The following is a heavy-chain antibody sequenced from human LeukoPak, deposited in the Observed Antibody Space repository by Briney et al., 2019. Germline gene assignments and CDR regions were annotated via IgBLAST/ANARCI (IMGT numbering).Heavy chain of an antibody. CDR2: ISYDGSNK. Sequence: GGSLRLSCAASGFTFSSYAMHWVRQAPGKGLEWVAVISYDGSNKYYADSVKGRFTISRDNSKNTLYLQMNSLRAEDTAVYYCARDSDPLGYCSGGSCFYFDYWGQGTLVTVSS. D-gene: IGHD2-15*01. J-gene: IGHJ4*02. CDR1: GFTFSSYA. CDR3: ARDSDPLGYCSGGSCFYFDY. V-gene: IGHV3-30*04.